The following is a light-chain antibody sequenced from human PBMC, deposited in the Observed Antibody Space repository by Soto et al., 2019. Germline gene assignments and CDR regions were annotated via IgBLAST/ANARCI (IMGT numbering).Light chain of an antibody. CDR1: SSDVGGYNY. CDR3: SSYAASNNFGV. V-gene: IGLV2-8*01. CDR2: EIS. Sequence: QSALTQPPSASGSPGQSVTISCAGTSSDVGGYNYVSWYQQHPGKAPKLMIYEISKRPSGVPDRFSGSKSGNTASLTASGLQAEDEADYYCSSYAASNNFGVFGSGTKVTVL. J-gene: IGLJ1*01.